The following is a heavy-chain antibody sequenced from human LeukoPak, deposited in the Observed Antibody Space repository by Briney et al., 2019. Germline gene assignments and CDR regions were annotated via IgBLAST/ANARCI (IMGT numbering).Heavy chain of an antibody. V-gene: IGHV3-21*01. CDR3: ARSPAAYYYYGMDV. J-gene: IGHJ6*02. D-gene: IGHD6-25*01. Sequence: GGSLRLSCAVSGFTFSSYTMNWVRQAPGKGLEWVSSISSSRNFIYYADSVKGRFTISRDNAKNSLYLQMNSLRAEDTAVYYCARSPAAYYYYGMDVWGQGTTVTVSS. CDR1: GFTFSSYT. CDR2: ISSSRNFI.